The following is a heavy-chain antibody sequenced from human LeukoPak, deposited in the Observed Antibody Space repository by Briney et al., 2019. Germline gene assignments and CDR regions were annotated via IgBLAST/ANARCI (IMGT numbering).Heavy chain of an antibody. Sequence: SETLSLTCTVSGGSISSSSYYWGWVRQSPGTGLEWIGSIYYSGSAFYNPSLQSRVTKSRVTISIDTSKNQFSLKLSFVTAADTAMYYCARETTAARGWFDPWGQGTLVTVSS. V-gene: IGHV4-39*07. CDR1: GGSISSSSYY. CDR2: IYYSGSA. D-gene: IGHD4-17*01. CDR3: ARETTAARGWFDP. J-gene: IGHJ5*02.